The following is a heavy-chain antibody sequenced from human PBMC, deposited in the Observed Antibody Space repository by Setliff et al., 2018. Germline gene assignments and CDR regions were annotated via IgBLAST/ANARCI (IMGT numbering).Heavy chain of an antibody. J-gene: IGHJ6*02. CDR3: ARAVGGRNYYYYYGMDV. CDR1: GYTFTSYA. Sequence: ASVKVSCKASGYTFTSYAMHWVRQAPGQRLEWMGWINAGNGNTKYSQKFQGRVTITRDTSASTAYMELSSLRSEDTAVYYCARAVGGRNYYYYYGMDVWGQGTTVTVSS. CDR2: INAGNGNT. V-gene: IGHV1-3*01. D-gene: IGHD2-15*01.